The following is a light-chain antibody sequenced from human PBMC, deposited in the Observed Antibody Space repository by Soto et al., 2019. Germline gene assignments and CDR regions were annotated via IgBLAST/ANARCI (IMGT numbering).Light chain of an antibody. Sequence: DVQMTQSPSTLSASVGDRVTITCRASQSIGDWLAWFQQKPGRAPNLLIYKASSLESRVPSTFSGSASGTEFTLTITSLQPDDFAPYYCQHYYDYSWTIGQGTQV. J-gene: IGKJ1*01. CDR1: QSIGDW. V-gene: IGKV1-5*03. CDR3: QHYYDYSWT. CDR2: KAS.